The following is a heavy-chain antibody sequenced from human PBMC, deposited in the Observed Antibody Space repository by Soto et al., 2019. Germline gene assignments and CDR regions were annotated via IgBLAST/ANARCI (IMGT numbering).Heavy chain of an antibody. J-gene: IGHJ5*02. Sequence: QVQLVESGGGVVQPGRSLRLSCAASGFTFSSYAMHWVRQAPGKGLEWVAVISYDGSNKYYADSVKGRFTISRDNSKNTLYLQMNSLRAEDTAVYYCARDADHGDYRDWFDPWGQGTLVTVSS. V-gene: IGHV3-30-3*01. CDR3: ARDADHGDYRDWFDP. D-gene: IGHD4-17*01. CDR1: GFTFSSYA. CDR2: ISYDGSNK.